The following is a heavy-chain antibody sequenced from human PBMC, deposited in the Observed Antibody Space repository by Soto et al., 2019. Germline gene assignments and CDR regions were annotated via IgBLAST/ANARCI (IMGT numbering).Heavy chain of an antibody. J-gene: IGHJ3*02. CDR1: GGTFSSYA. CDR3: ATPAYCGGDCFNDAFDI. Sequence: SVNFSCKASGGTFSSYAISWVRQAPGQGLEWMGGIIPIFGTANYAQKFQGRVTITADKSTSTAYMELSSLRSEDTAVYYCATPAYCGGDCFNDAFDIWGQGTMVTVSS. D-gene: IGHD2-21*02. CDR2: IIPIFGTA. V-gene: IGHV1-69*06.